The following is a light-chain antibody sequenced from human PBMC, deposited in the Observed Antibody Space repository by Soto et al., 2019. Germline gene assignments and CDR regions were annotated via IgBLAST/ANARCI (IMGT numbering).Light chain of an antibody. CDR3: QQIHNFPLT. V-gene: IGKV1D-12*01. CDR2: TAS. J-gene: IGKJ4*01. Sequence: DLQMPQSPSSVSASVADRVNITCRASQAISNWLAWYQQKPGKAPEXXIYTASTLESGVPSRFSGRGSGTDFTLTITNLQTEDFATYYCQQIHNFPLTFGGGTKVDIK. CDR1: QAISNW.